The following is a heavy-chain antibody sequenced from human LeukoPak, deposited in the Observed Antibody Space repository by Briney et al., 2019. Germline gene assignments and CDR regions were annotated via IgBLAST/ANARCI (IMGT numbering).Heavy chain of an antibody. V-gene: IGHV3-33*08. CDR1: GFTFSTYA. J-gene: IGHJ6*02. Sequence: VRPGGSLRLSCAASGFTFSTYAITWVRQAPGKGLEWVTLIWYDGSNKYFTDSVKGRFTISRDNSKNTLYLQMNSLRAEDTAVYYCARGIITAIDVWGQGTTVTVSS. D-gene: IGHD1-14*01. CDR2: IWYDGSNK. CDR3: ARGIITAIDV.